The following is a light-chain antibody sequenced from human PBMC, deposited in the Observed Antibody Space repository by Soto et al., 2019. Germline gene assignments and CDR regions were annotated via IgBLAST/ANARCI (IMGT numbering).Light chain of an antibody. Sequence: DIVLTQSSGTVSLSPGERASLSCRASQNVDTFLAWYQQKPGQPPRLLMYDASRRITGVPARFSGSGSGTDFTLTITSLEPEDVAVYYCQQRYNWPVTFGAGTRVEI. CDR1: QNVDTF. CDR3: QQRYNWPVT. J-gene: IGKJ4*01. CDR2: DAS. V-gene: IGKV3-11*01.